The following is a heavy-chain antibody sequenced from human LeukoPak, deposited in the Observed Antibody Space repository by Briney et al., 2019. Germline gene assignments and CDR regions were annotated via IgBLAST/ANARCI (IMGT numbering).Heavy chain of an antibody. J-gene: IGHJ1*01. V-gene: IGHV3-48*02. D-gene: IGHD6-19*01. CDR3: AKDGYSSGSVGFFRH. CDR1: GFTFSDYS. CDR2: ISSSSGTI. Sequence: GGSLRLSCAASGFTFSDYSMNWVRQAPGRGLEWVSYISSSSGTIYYIDSVKGRFTISRDNAQNSLYLQMNSLRDEDTAVYYCAKDGYSSGSVGFFRHWGLGTQVTVSS.